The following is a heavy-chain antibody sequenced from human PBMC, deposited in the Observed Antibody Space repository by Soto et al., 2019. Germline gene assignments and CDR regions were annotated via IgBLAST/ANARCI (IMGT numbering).Heavy chain of an antibody. CDR2: INNDGSSR. CDR1: GFTFNNFW. D-gene: IGHD2-15*01. CDR3: ARGVAEDTGSWV. V-gene: IGHV3-74*01. Sequence: PGGSLRLSCAASGFTFNNFWMHWVRQVPGKGLVWISRINNDGSSRSYADSVKGRFTISRDNAKNTLFLQMSSLRVEDTAVYYCARGVAEDTGSWVWGQRILVTVSS. J-gene: IGHJ4*02.